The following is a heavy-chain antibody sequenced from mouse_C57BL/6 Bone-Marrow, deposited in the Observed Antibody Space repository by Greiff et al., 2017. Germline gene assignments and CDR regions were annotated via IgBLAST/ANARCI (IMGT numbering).Heavy chain of an antibody. Sequence: QVQLKQPGAELVKPGASVKVSCKASGYTFTSYWMHWVKQRPGQGLEWIGRIHPSDSDTNYNQKFKGKATLTVDKSSSTAYMQLSSLTSEDSAVYYCAPSMYYYSTGLAYWGQGTLVTVSA. CDR3: APSMYYYSTGLAY. CDR1: GYTFTSYW. CDR2: IHPSDSDT. J-gene: IGHJ3*01. D-gene: IGHD1-1*01. V-gene: IGHV1-74*01.